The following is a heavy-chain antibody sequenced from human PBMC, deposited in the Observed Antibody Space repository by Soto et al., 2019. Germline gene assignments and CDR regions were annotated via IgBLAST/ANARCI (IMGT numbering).Heavy chain of an antibody. V-gene: IGHV4-59*12. CDR3: VREGSCGGGACYHDAFDM. J-gene: IGHJ3*02. CDR2: IYLGGSI. Sequence: SETLSLTYSVSCGSINSGYWTWIRHPPGKGLERIGYIYLGGSINYNPSLKSRGSLSLDTSKNQFSLTLSSLTAADTAVYYCVREGSCGGGACYHDAFDMWGQGTLVTVSS. CDR1: CGSINSGY. D-gene: IGHD2-21*01.